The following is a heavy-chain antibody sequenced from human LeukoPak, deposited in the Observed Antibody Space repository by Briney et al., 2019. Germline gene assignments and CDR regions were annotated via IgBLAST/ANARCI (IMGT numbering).Heavy chain of an antibody. CDR1: GFTFSSYG. V-gene: IGHV3-30*02. CDR3: ANYNGLGPRGYFDY. Sequence: GGSLRLSCAASGFTFSSYGMHWVGQAPGKGLEWVAVIWYDGSKKYYADSVKGRFTISRDNSKNTLYLQMDSLRAEDTAVYYCANYNGLGPRGYFDYWGQGTLVTVSS. J-gene: IGHJ4*02. CDR2: IWYDGSKK. D-gene: IGHD3-10*01.